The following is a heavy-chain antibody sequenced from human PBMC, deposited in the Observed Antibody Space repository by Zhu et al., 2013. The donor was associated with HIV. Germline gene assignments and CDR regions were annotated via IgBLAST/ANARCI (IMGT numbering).Heavy chain of an antibody. V-gene: IGHV1-69*01. CDR3: ARWAGLIYDRNTWIGFLDY. D-gene: IGHD3-22*01. CDR2: IIPMFGAM. Sequence: QVRLVQSGAEVKKPGSSVNGLLQGVTGDTFSNYAISWVRQAPGQGLEWMGGIIPMFGAMNYAQNSGGRVTITADESTNTAFMELSGLRSDDTAEYFCARWAGLIYDRNTWIGFLDYWGQGTRVTVSS. CDR1: GDTFSNYA. J-gene: IGHJ4*02.